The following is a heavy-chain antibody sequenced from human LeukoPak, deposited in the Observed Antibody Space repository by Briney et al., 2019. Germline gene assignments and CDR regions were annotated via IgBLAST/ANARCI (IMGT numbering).Heavy chain of an antibody. CDR3: ARDNKRWLQLAVLDY. CDR1: GGSFSGYY. Sequence: SETLSLTCAVYGGSFSGYYWSWIRQPPGKGLEWIGEINHSGSTNYNPSLKSRVTISVDTSKNQFSLKLSSVTAADTAVYYCARDNKRWLQLAVLDYWGQGTLVTVSS. J-gene: IGHJ4*02. D-gene: IGHD5-24*01. CDR2: INHSGST. V-gene: IGHV4-34*01.